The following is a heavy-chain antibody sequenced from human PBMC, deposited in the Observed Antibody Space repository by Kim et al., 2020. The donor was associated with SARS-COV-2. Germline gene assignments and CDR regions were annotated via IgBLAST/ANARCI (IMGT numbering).Heavy chain of an antibody. V-gene: IGHV3-23*01. CDR2: ISGSGGNT. D-gene: IGHD2-8*01. J-gene: IGHJ4*02. Sequence: GGSLRLSCAASEFTFSTYAMSWVRQAPGKGLEWVSAISGSGGNTYDADSVKGRFTISRDNSKNTLYLQINSLRAEDTAVYYCAKARRGYCPNGVCYGEWDYWGQGTLVTVSS. CDR3: AKARRGYCPNGVCYGEWDY. CDR1: EFTFSTYA.